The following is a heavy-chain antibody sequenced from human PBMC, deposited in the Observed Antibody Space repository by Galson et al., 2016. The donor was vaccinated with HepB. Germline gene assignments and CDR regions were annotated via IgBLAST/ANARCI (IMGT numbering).Heavy chain of an antibody. D-gene: IGHD1-14*01. Sequence: SLRLSCAASGFTFSRYDMHWVRHVTGKGLEWVSAIGTAGDTYYQGSVKGRFTIPRENAKNSLYLQMNSLRDEDTAVYYCATDGGGTGGYYYYAMDVWGQGTTVTVSS. V-gene: IGHV3-13*01. J-gene: IGHJ6*02. CDR1: GFTFSRYD. CDR3: ATDGGGTGGYYYYAMDV. CDR2: IGTAGDT.